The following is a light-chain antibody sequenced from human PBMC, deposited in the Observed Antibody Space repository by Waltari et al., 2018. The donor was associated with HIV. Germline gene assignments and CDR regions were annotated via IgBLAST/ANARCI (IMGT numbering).Light chain of an antibody. CDR2: DVN. CDR3: SSYTRSHTLV. CDR1: STDIEISNF. J-gene: IGLJ2*01. V-gene: IGLV2-14*01. Sequence: QSALTQPASVSGSPGQSITISCSGTSTDIEISNFVSWYRQFPGKAPQLLISDVNSRPVGIPLRFSGSKSGSAASLTISGLQTDDEADYYCSSYTRSHTLVFGGGTKLTVL.